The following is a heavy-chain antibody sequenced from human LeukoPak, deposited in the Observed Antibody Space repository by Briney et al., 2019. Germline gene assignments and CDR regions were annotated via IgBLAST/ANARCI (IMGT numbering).Heavy chain of an antibody. V-gene: IGHV3-23*01. Sequence: GGSLRLSCAASGFFFRNYAMSWVRQAPGKGLEWVSAITGSGDTTYYADSVKGRFTISRDNSKSTLYVEMNTLRAEDTAVYYCAKWGDYDILTGYYVSDFWGQGTLVTVSS. CDR3: AKWGDYDILTGYYVSDF. J-gene: IGHJ4*02. D-gene: IGHD3-9*01. CDR1: GFFFRNYA. CDR2: ITGSGDTT.